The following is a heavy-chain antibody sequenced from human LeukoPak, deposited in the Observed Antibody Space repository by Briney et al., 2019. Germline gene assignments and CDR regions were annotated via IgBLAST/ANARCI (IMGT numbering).Heavy chain of an antibody. CDR2: MNPNSGNT. V-gene: IGHV1-8*01. CDR1: GYTFTNYD. CDR3: ASSYSSGWYSFDY. J-gene: IGHJ4*02. D-gene: IGHD6-19*01. Sequence: ASVKVSCKASGYTFTNYDINWVRQATGQGLEWMGWMNPNSGNTGYAQKFQGRVTMTRNTSISTAYMELSSLRSEDTAVYYCASSYSSGWYSFDYWGQGTLVTVSS.